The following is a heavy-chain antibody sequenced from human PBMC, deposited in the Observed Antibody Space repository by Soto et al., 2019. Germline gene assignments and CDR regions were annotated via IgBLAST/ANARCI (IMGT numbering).Heavy chain of an antibody. J-gene: IGHJ4*02. V-gene: IGHV3-7*05. Sequence: EVRLVESGGGLVQPGGSLRLSCVASGFTFSSYYMTWVRQAPGEGLEWVANMNQEGSEKYYVDSVKGRFIISRDHAENSLYLVVSSLRADDTAVYYCVRDILAPGSFVYFEYWGQGTLVTVSS. CDR2: MNQEGSEK. D-gene: IGHD2-8*02. CDR3: VRDILAPGSFVYFEY. CDR1: GFTFSSYY.